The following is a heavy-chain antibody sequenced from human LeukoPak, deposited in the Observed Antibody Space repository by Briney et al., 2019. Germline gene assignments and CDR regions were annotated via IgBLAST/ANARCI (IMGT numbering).Heavy chain of an antibody. V-gene: IGHV4-59*01. D-gene: IGHD5-18*01. CDR1: GVSISSYD. CDR2: IYYSGST. Sequence: SETLSLSCTVSGVSISSYDWSWIRQPPGKGLEWIGYIYYSGSTNYNPSLKSRVTISVDTSKNQFSLKLRSVTAADTAVYSCAKDAYSYGLRAFDYWGQGALVTVSS. J-gene: IGHJ4*02. CDR3: AKDAYSYGLRAFDY.